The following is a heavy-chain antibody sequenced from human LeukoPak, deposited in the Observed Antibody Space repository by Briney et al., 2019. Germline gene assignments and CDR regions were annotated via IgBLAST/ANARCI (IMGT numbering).Heavy chain of an antibody. CDR3: ANRNPYYFEY. D-gene: IGHD1-14*01. V-gene: IGHV3-23*01. J-gene: IGHJ4*02. Sequence: GESLRLSCAASGFTFSSYAMSWVRQAPGKGLEWVSAITGSGGGTYYADSVKGRFTISRDNSKNTLYLQMNSLGAEDTAVYYCANRNPYYFEYWGQGTLVTVSS. CDR1: GFTFSSYA. CDR2: ITGSGGGT.